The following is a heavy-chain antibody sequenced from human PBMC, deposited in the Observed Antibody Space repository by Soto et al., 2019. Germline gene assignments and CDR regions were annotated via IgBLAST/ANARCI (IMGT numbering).Heavy chain of an antibody. Sequence: TLSLTCTVSGDSISSSTYYWGWIRQPPGKGLEWIGSMFYSGNTYYNPSLKSRVTLSIDTSKNQFSLKLNSVTAADTAVYYCVSPEGYYDSSGYTLDYWGQGTLVTVSS. CDR2: MFYSGNT. CDR1: GDSISSSTYY. V-gene: IGHV4-39*01. CDR3: VSPEGYYDSSGYTLDY. J-gene: IGHJ4*02. D-gene: IGHD3-22*01.